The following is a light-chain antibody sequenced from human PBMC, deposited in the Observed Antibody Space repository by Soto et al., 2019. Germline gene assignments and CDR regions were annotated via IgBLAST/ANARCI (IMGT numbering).Light chain of an antibody. CDR3: CSYAGNSYV. J-gene: IGLJ1*01. CDR2: DVN. CDR1: SSDLGAYKY. Sequence: QSALTQPRSVSGSPGQSVTISCTGTSSDLGAYKYVSWHQQHPGRAPKVMIYDVNKRPSGVPDRFSGSKSGNTASLTISGLQAEEEADYHCCSYAGNSYVFGTGTKLTVL. V-gene: IGLV2-11*01.